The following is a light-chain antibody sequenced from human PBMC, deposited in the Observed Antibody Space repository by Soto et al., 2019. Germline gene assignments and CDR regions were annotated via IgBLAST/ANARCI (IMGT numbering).Light chain of an antibody. CDR3: SSFTSSSTLV. V-gene: IGLV2-14*01. CDR2: EVS. CDR1: SSDVGGYHY. J-gene: IGLJ1*01. Sequence: QSALTQPASVSGSPGQSITVSCTGTSSDVGGYHYVSWYQHHPGKAPKLLIYEVSNRPSGVSNRFSGSKSGNTASLTISGLQAEDEADYYCSSFTSSSTLVCGTGTKLTVL.